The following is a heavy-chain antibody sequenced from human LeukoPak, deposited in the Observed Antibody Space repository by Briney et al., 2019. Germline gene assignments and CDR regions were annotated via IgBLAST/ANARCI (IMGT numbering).Heavy chain of an antibody. CDR3: ARDFYYNGQGAFDI. D-gene: IGHD3-10*01. CDR1: GYTFTACY. V-gene: IGHV1-2*02. Sequence: ASVRVSCKASGYTFTACYMHWVRQAPGQGLEWMGWINPNNGGTNYTQKFQGRVTMTRDTSITTAYMELNRLTSDDTAVYYCARDFYYNGQGAFDIWGQGTMVTVSS. J-gene: IGHJ3*02. CDR2: INPNNGGT.